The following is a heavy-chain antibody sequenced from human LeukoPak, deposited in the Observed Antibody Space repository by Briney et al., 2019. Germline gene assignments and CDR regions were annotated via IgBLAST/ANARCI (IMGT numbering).Heavy chain of an antibody. CDR3: AKGHTRGPFDY. CDR1: GFTFSSHA. V-gene: IGHV3-23*01. J-gene: IGHJ4*02. CDR2: ISRSGTNT. Sequence: GGSLRLSCAASGFTFSSHAMGWVRQAPGMGLEWVAAISRSGTNTYYVDSVKGRFTISRDSSKNTLHLQMDSLRAEDTAVYYCAKGHTRGPFDYWGQGTLVTVSS.